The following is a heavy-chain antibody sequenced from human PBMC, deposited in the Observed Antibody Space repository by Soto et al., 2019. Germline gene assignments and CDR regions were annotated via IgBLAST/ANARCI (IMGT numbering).Heavy chain of an antibody. J-gene: IGHJ4*02. D-gene: IGHD4-17*01. V-gene: IGHV3-30*18. CDR2: ISYDGSNK. CDR3: ANANDYGLFDY. CDR1: GFTFSSYG. Sequence: QVLLVESGGGVVQPGRSLRLSCAASGFTFSSYGMHWVRQAPGKGLEWVAVISYDGSNKYYADSVKGRFTISRDNSKNTLYLQMNSLRAEDTAVYYCANANDYGLFDYWGQRTLDTVSS.